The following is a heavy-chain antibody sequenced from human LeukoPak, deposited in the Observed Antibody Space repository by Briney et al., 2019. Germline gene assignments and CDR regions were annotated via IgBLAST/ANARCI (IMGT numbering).Heavy chain of an antibody. Sequence: GASVKVSCKASGYTLTGYYMHWVRPAPGQGLEWMGWINPNSGGTNYAQKFQGRVTMTRDTSISTAYMELSRLRSDDTAVYYCARGAIAVAGNDYWGQGTLVTVSS. CDR1: GYTLTGYY. D-gene: IGHD6-19*01. J-gene: IGHJ4*02. V-gene: IGHV1-2*02. CDR3: ARGAIAVAGNDY. CDR2: INPNSGGT.